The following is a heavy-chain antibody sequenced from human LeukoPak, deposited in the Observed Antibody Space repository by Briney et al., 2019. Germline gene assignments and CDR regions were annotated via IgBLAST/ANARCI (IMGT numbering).Heavy chain of an antibody. CDR1: GYTFTSYD. D-gene: IGHD6-13*01. CDR3: ARLERAAALYYFDY. Sequence: ASVKVSCKASGYTFTSYDISWVRQAPGQGLEWMGRIIPILGIANYAQKFQGRVTITADKSTSTAYMELSSLRSEDTAVYYCARLERAAALYYFDYWGQGTLVTVSS. CDR2: IIPILGIA. J-gene: IGHJ4*02. V-gene: IGHV1-69*04.